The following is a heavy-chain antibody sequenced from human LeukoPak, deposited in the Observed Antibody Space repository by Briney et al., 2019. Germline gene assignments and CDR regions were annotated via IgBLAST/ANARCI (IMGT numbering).Heavy chain of an antibody. Sequence: GGSLRLSCAASGFTFSSYGMSWVRQAPGKGLEWVAVISYDGSNKYYADSVKGRFTISRDNTKQTVYLQMNNLKPEDTALYYCARKYTTSYYSIDYWGQGTLVTVSS. D-gene: IGHD2-2*01. CDR3: ARKYTTSYYSIDY. CDR2: ISYDGSNK. V-gene: IGHV3-30*03. CDR1: GFTFSSYG. J-gene: IGHJ4*02.